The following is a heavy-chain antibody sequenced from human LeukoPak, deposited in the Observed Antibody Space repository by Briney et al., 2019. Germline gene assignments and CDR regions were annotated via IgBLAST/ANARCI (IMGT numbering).Heavy chain of an antibody. CDR3: ARGGAAAGTAPYGAPY. CDR2: INPNSGGT. Sequence: GASVKVSCKASGYTFTGYYMHWVRQAPGQGLEWMGWINPNSGGTNYAQKFQGRVTMTRDTSISTAYMELSRLRSDDTAVYYCARGGAAAGTAPYGAPYWGQGTLVTVSS. D-gene: IGHD6-13*01. V-gene: IGHV1-2*02. J-gene: IGHJ4*02. CDR1: GYTFTGYY.